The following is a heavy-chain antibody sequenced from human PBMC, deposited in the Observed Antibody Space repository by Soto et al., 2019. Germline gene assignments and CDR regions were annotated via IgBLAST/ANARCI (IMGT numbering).Heavy chain of an antibody. V-gene: IGHV5-10-1*04. D-gene: IGHD3-3*01. CDR1: GYSFTFHW. CDR3: ARGGVSTRTFDY. Sequence: GESLKISCKASGYSFTFHWINWVRQMPGKGLEWVGRIDPSDSATRYRPSFQGQVTISADKSISSAYLQWSSLRASDTAMYYCARGGVSTRTFDYWGQGTPVTVSS. J-gene: IGHJ4*02. CDR2: IDPSDSAT.